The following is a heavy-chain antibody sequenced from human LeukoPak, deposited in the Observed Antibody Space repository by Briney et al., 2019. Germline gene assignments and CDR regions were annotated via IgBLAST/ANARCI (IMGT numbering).Heavy chain of an antibody. Sequence: RTSETLSLTCTVSGGSISSSSYYWGWIRQPPGKGLEWIGSIYYSGSTYYNPSLKSRVTISVDTSKNQFSLKLSSVTAADTAVYYCARASHRSRIYYYYYYMDVRGKGTTVTVSS. CDR1: GGSISSSSYY. V-gene: IGHV4-39*07. D-gene: IGHD2-2*01. J-gene: IGHJ6*03. CDR2: IYYSGST. CDR3: ARASHRSRIYYYYYYMDV.